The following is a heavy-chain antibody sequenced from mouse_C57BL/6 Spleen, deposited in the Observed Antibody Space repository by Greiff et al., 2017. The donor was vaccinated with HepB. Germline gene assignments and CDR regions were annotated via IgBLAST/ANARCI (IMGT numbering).Heavy chain of an antibody. J-gene: IGHJ2*01. V-gene: IGHV14-4*01. CDR3: TTRTTVVATPFDY. CDR1: GFNIKDDY. Sequence: EVQLQQSGAELVRPGASVKLSCTASGFNIKDDYMHWVKQRPEQGLEWIGWIDPENGDTEYASKFQGKATITADTSSNTAYLQLSSLTSEDTAVYYCTTRTTVVATPFDYWGQGTTLTVSS. D-gene: IGHD1-1*01. CDR2: IDPENGDT.